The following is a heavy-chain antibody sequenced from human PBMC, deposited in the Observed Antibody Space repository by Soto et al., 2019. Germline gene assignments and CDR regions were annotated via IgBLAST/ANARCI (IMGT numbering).Heavy chain of an antibody. CDR3: ARKVLGSTSRPDWWYFDL. V-gene: IGHV3-23*01. Sequence: EVQLLESGGGLVQPGGSLRLSCVGSGFTFINYAMNWVRQTPGKGLGWVSGISGGGERKFDADSVKGRFTISRDNSKNAVNLQTNSLRADDTAVYYCARKVLGSTSRPDWWYFDLWGRGTLVTVSS. CDR2: ISGGGERK. J-gene: IGHJ2*01. D-gene: IGHD2-2*01. CDR1: GFTFINYA.